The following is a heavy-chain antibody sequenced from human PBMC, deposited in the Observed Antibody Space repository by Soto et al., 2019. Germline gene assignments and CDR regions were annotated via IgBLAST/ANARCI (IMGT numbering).Heavy chain of an antibody. CDR3: ARVDGYTYPNDY. CDR2: ITSRSDYI. CDR1: GFTFSAYS. V-gene: IGHV3-21*01. J-gene: IGHJ4*02. Sequence: GGSLRLSCAASGFTFSAYSMSWVRQAPGKGLEWVSSITSRSDYIYYADSLKGRFTVSRDNAKNSLYLQMHSLRAEDTAFYYCARVDGYTYPNDYWGQGTLVTVSS. D-gene: IGHD5-12*01.